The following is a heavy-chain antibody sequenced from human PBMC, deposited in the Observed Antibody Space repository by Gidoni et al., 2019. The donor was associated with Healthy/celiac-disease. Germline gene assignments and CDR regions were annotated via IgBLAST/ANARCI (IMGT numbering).Heavy chain of an antibody. CDR2: IKSKTDGGTT. Sequence: EVQLVESGGGLVKPGGSLRLSCAASGFTFSNAWMSWVRQAPGKGLEWVGRIKSKTDGGTTDYAAPVKGRFTISRDDSKNTLYLQMNSLKTEDTAVYYCTTAEWEQPPVEYYYYMDVWGKGTTVTVSS. CDR1: GFTFSNAW. CDR3: TTAEWEQPPVEYYYYMDV. J-gene: IGHJ6*03. V-gene: IGHV3-15*01. D-gene: IGHD1-26*01.